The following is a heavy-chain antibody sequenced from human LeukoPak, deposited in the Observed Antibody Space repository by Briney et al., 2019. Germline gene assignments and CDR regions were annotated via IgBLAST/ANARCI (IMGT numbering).Heavy chain of an antibody. J-gene: IGHJ4*02. D-gene: IGHD2-21*02. CDR3: AKDDIGCGGDCYSDY. Sequence: GGSLRLSCAASGFTFSAYGMSWFRQAPGKGLEWVSAITYSSGNTCYADSVKGRFTISRDNSKNTLYLQMNSLRAEDTAPYYCAKDDIGCGGDCYSDYWGQGTLVTVSS. CDR2: ITYSSGNT. CDR1: GFTFSAYG. V-gene: IGHV3-23*01.